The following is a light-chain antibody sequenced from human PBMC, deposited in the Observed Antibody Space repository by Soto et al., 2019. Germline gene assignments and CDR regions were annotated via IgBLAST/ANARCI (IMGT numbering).Light chain of an antibody. V-gene: IGLV1-44*01. CDR3: AACDDSLNGYV. CDR2: SNN. J-gene: IGLJ1*01. CDR1: SSNIGSNT. Sequence: QSVLTQPPSASGTPGQRVTISCSGTSSNIGSNTVDWYQQLQGTAPKLLIYSNNQRPSGVPDRFSGSKSGTSASLAISGLQSEDEADYYCAACDDSLNGYVFGTGTKLTVL.